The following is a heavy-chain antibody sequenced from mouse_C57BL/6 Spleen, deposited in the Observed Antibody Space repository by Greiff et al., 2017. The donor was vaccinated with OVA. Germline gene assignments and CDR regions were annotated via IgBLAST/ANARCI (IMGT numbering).Heavy chain of an antibody. CDR1: GYAFSSYW. V-gene: IGHV1-80*01. CDR2: IYPGDGDT. CDR3: ARSSYYYGSSYFDD. Sequence: VQLQQSGAELVKPGASVKISCKASGYAFSSYWMNWVKQRPGKGLEWIGQIYPGDGDTNYNGKFKGKATLTADTSSSTAYMQLSSLTSEDSAIYFCARSSYYYGSSYFDDWGQGTTLTVSS. J-gene: IGHJ2*01. D-gene: IGHD1-1*01.